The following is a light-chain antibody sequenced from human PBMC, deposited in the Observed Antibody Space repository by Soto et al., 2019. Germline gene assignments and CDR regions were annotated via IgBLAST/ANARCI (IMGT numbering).Light chain of an antibody. CDR2: DAS. V-gene: IGKV3-11*01. Sequence: EIVLTQSPATLSLSPGERATLSCRASQSVSSYLAWYHQQPGHAPRLLLYDASNRATGIPARISSSWAGTDFTLTISSLEHEDLVVYYCQLRSKAGLTFGGGTRVEIK. J-gene: IGKJ4*01. CDR1: QSVSSY. CDR3: QLRSKAGLT.